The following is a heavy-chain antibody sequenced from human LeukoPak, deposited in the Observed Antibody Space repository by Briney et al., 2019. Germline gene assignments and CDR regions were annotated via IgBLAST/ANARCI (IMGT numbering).Heavy chain of an antibody. CDR2: IYHSGST. J-gene: IGHJ4*02. CDR1: GYSISSGYY. CDR3: ARFSTMLDF. Sequence: TSETLSLTCAVSGYSISSGYYWGWIRQPPGKGLEWIGSIYHSGSTYYNPSLKSRVTISVDTSNNQFSLKLNSVTAADTAVYYCARFSTMLDFWGRGTLVTVSS. V-gene: IGHV4-38-2*01. D-gene: IGHD3-10*01.